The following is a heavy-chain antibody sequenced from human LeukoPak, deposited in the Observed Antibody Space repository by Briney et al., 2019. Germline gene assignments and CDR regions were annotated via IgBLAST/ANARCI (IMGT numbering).Heavy chain of an antibody. V-gene: IGHV3-23*01. CDR2: IVGNGGGI. D-gene: IGHD5-24*01. J-gene: IGHJ4*02. CDR3: AKDRIPDGKYSIDF. CDR1: GFTFSTYA. Sequence: GGSLRLSCAASGFTFSTYAMNWVRQAPGKGLEWVSVIVGNGGGIHYADSVRGRFTISRDNAKNTLYLQMNSLGAEDTAVYYCAKDRIPDGKYSIDFWGQGTLVTVSS.